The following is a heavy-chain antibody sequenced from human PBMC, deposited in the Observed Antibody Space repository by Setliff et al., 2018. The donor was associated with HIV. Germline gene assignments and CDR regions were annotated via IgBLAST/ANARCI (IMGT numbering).Heavy chain of an antibody. D-gene: IGHD1-26*01. CDR2: ISAYNGNT. CDR3: ARGVDGNYRKFFDN. J-gene: IGHJ4*02. CDR1: GYSFTTYA. V-gene: IGHV1-18*01. Sequence: ASVKVSCKASGYSFTTYAISWVRQAPGQGLEWMGWISAYNGNTLYAQKFQGRVTMTTDTSTSTAYMDLRSLRLDDTAVYFCARGVDGNYRKFFDNWGQGTLVTVSS.